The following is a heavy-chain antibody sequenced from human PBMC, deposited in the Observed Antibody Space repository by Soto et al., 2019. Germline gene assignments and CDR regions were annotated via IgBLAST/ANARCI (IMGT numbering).Heavy chain of an antibody. V-gene: IGHV5-51*01. D-gene: IGHD4-17*01. J-gene: IGHJ6*02. CDR3: ARHATVTKDYYSYGMNV. CDR2: IYPSDSDT. Sequence: GESLKISCKGSGYSFTSYWIGWVRQMPGKGLEWMGIIYPSDSDTRYSPSFQGQVTISADKSIRTAYLQWTSLKASDTAMYYCARHATVTKDYYSYGMNVWGQGTTVTVSS. CDR1: GYSFTSYW.